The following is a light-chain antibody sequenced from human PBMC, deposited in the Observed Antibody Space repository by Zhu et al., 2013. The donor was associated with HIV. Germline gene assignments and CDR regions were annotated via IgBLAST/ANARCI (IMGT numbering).Light chain of an antibody. CDR3: LRYNSYSVAYT. J-gene: IGKJ2*01. CDR2: KAS. V-gene: IGKV1-5*03. CDR1: QSIRTW. Sequence: DIQVTQSPSTLSASVGDTVTITCRASQSIRTWLAWYQQKPGKVPKLLIYKASTLEDGVPSRFSGSGSGTTFTLTINNVQPDDFATYYCLRYNSYSVAYTFGLGTKLEIK.